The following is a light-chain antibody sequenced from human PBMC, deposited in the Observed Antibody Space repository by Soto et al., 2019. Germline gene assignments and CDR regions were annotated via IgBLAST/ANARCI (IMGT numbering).Light chain of an antibody. J-gene: IGLJ3*02. CDR3: NSYTSSGAVV. CDR2: NVS. V-gene: IGLV2-14*03. Sequence: QSVLTQPASVSGSPGQSITISCTGTSSDIGGYNYVSWYQHHPGKAPRLLIYNVSNGPSGVSSRFSGSKSGNTASLTISGLQTEDEAYYYCNSYTSSGAVVFGGGTKVTVL. CDR1: SSDIGGYNY.